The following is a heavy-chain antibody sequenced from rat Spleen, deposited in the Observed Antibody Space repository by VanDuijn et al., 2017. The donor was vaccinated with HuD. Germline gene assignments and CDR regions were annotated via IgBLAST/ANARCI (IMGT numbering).Heavy chain of an antibody. Sequence: EVKLVESGGGLVQPGRSLKLSCAASGFTFNDFYMAWVRQTPTKGLEWVASISIGGDNSYYRDSVKGRFSVSRDDAKSTLYLQMDSLRSEDTATYYCARRYYSGFDYWGQGVMVTVSS. J-gene: IGHJ2*01. CDR2: ISIGGDNS. CDR1: GFTFNDFY. CDR3: ARRYYSGFDY. V-gene: IGHV5-25*01. D-gene: IGHD1-1*01.